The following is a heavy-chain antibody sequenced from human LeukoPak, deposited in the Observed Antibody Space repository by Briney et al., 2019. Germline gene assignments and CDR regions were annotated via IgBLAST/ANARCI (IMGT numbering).Heavy chain of an antibody. D-gene: IGHD3-3*01. V-gene: IGHV1-2*02. CDR3: ARGLTIFGVVTYYYYGMDV. CDR2: INPNSGGT. CDR1: GYTFTGYY. Sequence: ASVKVSCKASGYTFTGYYMHWVRQAPGQGLEWMGWINPNSGGTNYAQKFQGRVTMTRDTSISTAYMELSRLRSDDTAVYYCARGLTIFGVVTYYYYGMDVWGQGTTVTVSS. J-gene: IGHJ6*02.